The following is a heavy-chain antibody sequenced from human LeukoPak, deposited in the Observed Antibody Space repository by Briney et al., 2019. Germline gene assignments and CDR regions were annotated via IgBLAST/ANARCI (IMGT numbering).Heavy chain of an antibody. V-gene: IGHV3-23*01. CDR1: GFTFSSYA. CDR3: AKWDYGDYTPFDY. Sequence: GGSLRLSCAASGFTFSSYAMSWVRQAPGKGLEWVSAISGSGGRTYYADSVKGRFTISRDNSKNTLYLQMNSLRAEDTAVYYCAKWDYGDYTPFDYWGQGTLVTVSS. D-gene: IGHD4-17*01. J-gene: IGHJ4*02. CDR2: ISGSGGRT.